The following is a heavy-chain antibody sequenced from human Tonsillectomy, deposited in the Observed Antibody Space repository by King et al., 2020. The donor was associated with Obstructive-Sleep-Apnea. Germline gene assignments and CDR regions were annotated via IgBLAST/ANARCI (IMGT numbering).Heavy chain of an antibody. CDR3: ARSVKRYYYGAGRHGECGMDV. Sequence: VQLVESGGGLVQPGGSLRLSCAASGFTFSSYDMHWVRQATGKGLEWVSAIGTAGDTYYPGSVKGRFTISRENAKNSLYLQMNSLRAGDTAVYYCARSVKRYYYGAGRHGECGMDVWGQGTTVTVSS. D-gene: IGHD3-10*01. CDR2: IGTAGDT. V-gene: IGHV3-13*01. J-gene: IGHJ6*02. CDR1: GFTFSSYD.